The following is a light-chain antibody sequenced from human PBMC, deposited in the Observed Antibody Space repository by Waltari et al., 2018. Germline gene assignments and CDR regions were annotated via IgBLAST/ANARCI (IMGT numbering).Light chain of an antibody. Sequence: QSVLTQPPSVSAAPGQKVTISCSGASTYNFVSWYQQVPGTAPKLLIYENNKRPSGMPDRFAGAQSGTSATLVITGLQTGDEAYYYCGTWDNSVSVSVFGGGTKLTVL. V-gene: IGLV1-51*02. CDR1: STYNF. CDR3: GTWDNSVSVSV. CDR2: ENN. J-gene: IGLJ3*02.